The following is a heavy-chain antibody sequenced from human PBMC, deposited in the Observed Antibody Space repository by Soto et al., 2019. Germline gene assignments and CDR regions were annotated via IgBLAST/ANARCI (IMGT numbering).Heavy chain of an antibody. Sequence: VGSLRLSCSASGFTFSMFSMHWVRQAPGKGLEYVSGISSNGDSTYYADSVKGRFTISRDNSKNTLYLQMNSLKTEDTAVYYCTREDFSNWNDVPHFGSWGQGTLVTVSS. D-gene: IGHD1-20*01. CDR1: GFTFSMFS. CDR3: TREDFSNWNDVPHFGS. J-gene: IGHJ4*02. CDR2: ISSNGDST. V-gene: IGHV3-64*04.